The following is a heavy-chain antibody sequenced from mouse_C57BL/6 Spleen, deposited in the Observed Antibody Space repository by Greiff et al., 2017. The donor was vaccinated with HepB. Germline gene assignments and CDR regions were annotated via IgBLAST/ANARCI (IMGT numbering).Heavy chain of an antibody. J-gene: IGHJ3*01. CDR2: IDPETGGT. CDR1: GYTFTDYE. Sequence: VQRVESGAELVRPGASVTLSCKASGYTFTDYEMHWVKQTPVHGLEWIGAIDPETGGTAYNQKFKGKAILTADKSSSTAYMELRSLTSEDSAVYYCTSSTDWFAYWGQGTLVTVSA. D-gene: IGHD5-1*01. CDR3: TSSTDWFAY. V-gene: IGHV1-15*01.